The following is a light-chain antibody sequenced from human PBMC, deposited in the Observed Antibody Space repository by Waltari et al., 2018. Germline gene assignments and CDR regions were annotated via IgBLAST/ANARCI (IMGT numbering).Light chain of an antibody. V-gene: IGKV3-20*01. CDR2: DAS. CDR1: QSVSRT. CDR3: QKYGTLPAT. Sequence: IVLTHSPGTLSLSPGERATLSCRASQSVSRTLAWYQQKPGQAPRLLIYDASTRATGIPDRFSGSGSGTDFSLTISRLEPEDFAVYYCQKYGTLPATFGQGTKVEIK. J-gene: IGKJ1*01.